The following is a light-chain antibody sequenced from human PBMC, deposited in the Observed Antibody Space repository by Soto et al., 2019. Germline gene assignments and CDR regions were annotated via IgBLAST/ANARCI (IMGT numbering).Light chain of an antibody. CDR1: SRDVGGYNY. J-gene: IGLJ2*01. CDR3: TSYTGSSTYVV. V-gene: IGLV2-14*01. CDR2: DVS. Sequence: QSALTQPASVSGSPGQSITISCTGTSRDVGGYNYVSWYQQHPGKAPKLMIYDVSNRPSGVSNRFSGSKSANTASLTVSVLQAEDEADYYCTSYTGSSTYVVFGRGTKLTV.